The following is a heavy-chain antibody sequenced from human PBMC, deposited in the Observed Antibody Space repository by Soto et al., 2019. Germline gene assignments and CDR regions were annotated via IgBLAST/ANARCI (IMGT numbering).Heavy chain of an antibody. Sequence: QVQLQESGPGLVKPSQTLSLTCTVSGGSISSGGYYWSWIRQHPGKGLEWIGYIYYSGSTYYNPSLKSRVTISVDTSKTQFSLKLSSVTAADTAVYYCARGPWGGDYSPWEYYFDYWGQGTLVTVSS. J-gene: IGHJ4*02. CDR3: ARGPWGGDYSPWEYYFDY. CDR1: GGSISSGGYY. CDR2: IYYSGST. V-gene: IGHV4-31*03. D-gene: IGHD4-17*01.